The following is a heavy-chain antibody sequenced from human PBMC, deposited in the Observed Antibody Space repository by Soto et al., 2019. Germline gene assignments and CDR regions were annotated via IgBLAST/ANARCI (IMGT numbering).Heavy chain of an antibody. CDR3: AKGGGSGDYPRGWDAFDI. Sequence: GGSLRLSCAASGFTFDDYAMHWVRQAPGKGLEWVSGISWNSGSIGYADSVKGRFTISRDNAKNSLYLQMNSLRAEDTALYYCAKGGGSGDYPRGWDAFDIWGQGTMVTVSS. CDR2: ISWNSGSI. CDR1: GFTFDDYA. D-gene: IGHD4-17*01. J-gene: IGHJ3*02. V-gene: IGHV3-9*01.